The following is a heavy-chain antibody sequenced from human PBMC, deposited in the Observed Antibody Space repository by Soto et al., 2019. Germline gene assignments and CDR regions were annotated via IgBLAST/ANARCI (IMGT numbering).Heavy chain of an antibody. D-gene: IGHD3-3*01. J-gene: IGHJ6*02. CDR2: IYPGDSDT. CDR3: ARGLLDFWSPYYYGMDV. V-gene: IGHV5-51*01. CDR1: GYSFTSYW. Sequence: PGESLKISGKGSGYSFTSYWIGWVRQMPGKGLEWMGIIYPGDSDTRYSPSFQGQVTISADKSISTAYLQWSSLKASDTAMYYCARGLLDFWSPYYYGMDVWGQGTTVTVSS.